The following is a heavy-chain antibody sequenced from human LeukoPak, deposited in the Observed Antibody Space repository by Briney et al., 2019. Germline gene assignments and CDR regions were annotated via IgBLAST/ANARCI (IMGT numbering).Heavy chain of an antibody. Sequence: SETLSLTCAVYGGSFSGYYWSWIRQPPGKGLEWIGDINHSGSTNYNPSLKSRVTISVDTSKNQFSLKLSSVTAADTAVYYCARVECSSTSCYIGSWFDPWGQGTLVTVSS. V-gene: IGHV4-34*01. CDR3: ARVECSSTSCYIGSWFDP. J-gene: IGHJ5*02. D-gene: IGHD2-2*02. CDR1: GGSFSGYY. CDR2: INHSGST.